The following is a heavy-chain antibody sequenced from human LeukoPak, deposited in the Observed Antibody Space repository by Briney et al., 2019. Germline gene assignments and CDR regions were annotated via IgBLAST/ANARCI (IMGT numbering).Heavy chain of an antibody. CDR3: AKGVRITMVRGAFDI. CDR1: GFTLSNYD. CDR2: ISGSGGST. J-gene: IGHJ3*02. V-gene: IGHV3-23*01. D-gene: IGHD3-10*01. Sequence: PGGSLRLSCAASGFTLSNYDMSWVRQAPGKGLEWVSGISGSGGSTNYADSVQGRFTISRDNSKKMLYLQMNSLRAEDTALYYCAKGVRITMVRGAFDIWGQGTMVTVSS.